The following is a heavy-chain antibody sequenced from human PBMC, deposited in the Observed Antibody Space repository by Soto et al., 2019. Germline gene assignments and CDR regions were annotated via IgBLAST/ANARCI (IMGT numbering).Heavy chain of an antibody. CDR3: APSYGNAWYTY. V-gene: IGHV4-59*02. Sequence: SETLSLTCSFSGDSVTSHYLTWIRQSPERGLEWIGYMHYTGFSHYNPSLKSRLTISVDRSKNQFTLQLTSVTVADTAIYYCAPSYGNAWYTYWGRETQVTFSS. CDR2: MHYTGFS. CDR1: GDSVTSHY. D-gene: IGHD6-13*01. J-gene: IGHJ4*02.